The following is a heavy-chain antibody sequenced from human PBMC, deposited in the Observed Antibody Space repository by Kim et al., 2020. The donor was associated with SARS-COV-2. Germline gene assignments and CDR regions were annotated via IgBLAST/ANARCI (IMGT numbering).Heavy chain of an antibody. CDR2: VNSDLSSI. V-gene: IGHV3-74*01. Sequence: GGSLRLSCAASGFTFSSYWMHWVRQPPGKGLVWVSRVNSDLSSIDYADSVRGRFTISRDNAENTLWLQMNSLRDEDTAVYYCMRSAYNTMYDFWGQGTLV. J-gene: IGHJ4*02. CDR3: MRSAYNTMYDF. D-gene: IGHD1-1*01. CDR1: GFTFSSYW.